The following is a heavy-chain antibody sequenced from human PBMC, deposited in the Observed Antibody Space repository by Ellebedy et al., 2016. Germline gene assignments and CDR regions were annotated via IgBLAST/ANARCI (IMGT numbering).Heavy chain of an antibody. CDR2: ISSSSSYI. D-gene: IGHD6-19*01. CDR1: GFTFSSYS. CDR3: ARPPWGIAVAGTDY. J-gene: IGHJ4*02. V-gene: IGHV3-21*05. Sequence: GESLKISXAASGFTFSSYSMNWVRQAPGKGLEWVSYISSSSSYIYYADSVKGRFTISRDNAKNSLYLQMNSLRAEDTAVYYCARPPWGIAVAGTDYWGQGTLVTVSS.